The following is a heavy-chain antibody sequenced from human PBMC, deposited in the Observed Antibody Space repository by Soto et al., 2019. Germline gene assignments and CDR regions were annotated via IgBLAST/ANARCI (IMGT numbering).Heavy chain of an antibody. Sequence: EVQLLESGGGLVQPGGSLRLSCAASGFPLSTYGMTWVRQAPGKGLEWVSAITGTGGNTYYVDSVKGRCTSSRDNSKNMLYLQVNSLRVEGTAVYYCARIRGYWYGLDVWGQGTTVTVSS. CDR3: ARIRGYWYGLDV. CDR1: GFPLSTYG. CDR2: ITGTGGNT. J-gene: IGHJ6*02. V-gene: IGHV3-23*01.